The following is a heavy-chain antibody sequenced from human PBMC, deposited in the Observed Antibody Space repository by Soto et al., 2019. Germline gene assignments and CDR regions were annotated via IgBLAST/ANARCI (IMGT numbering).Heavy chain of an antibody. CDR2: ISPSGGST. Sequence: QVQLVQSGAEVKKPGASVKVSCKASGYTFTDYYMHWVRQAPGQGLEWMGIISPSGGSTYAQKFQGRVNVTRDTSTGTVYMELSSLRSEDTAVYYCARDGSSDWLTWFDPWGQGTLVTVSS. V-gene: IGHV1-46*01. CDR3: ARDGSSDWLTWFDP. CDR1: GYTFTDYY. J-gene: IGHJ5*02. D-gene: IGHD6-19*01.